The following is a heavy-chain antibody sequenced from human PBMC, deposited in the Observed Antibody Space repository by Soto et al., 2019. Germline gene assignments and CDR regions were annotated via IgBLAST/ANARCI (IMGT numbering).Heavy chain of an antibody. J-gene: IGHJ3*02. V-gene: IGHV3-33*01. CDR1: GFTFSSYG. CDR2: IWYDGSNK. Sequence: QVQLVESGGGVVQPGRSLRLSCAASGFTFSSYGMHWVRQAPGKGLEWVALIWYDGSNKYYADSVKGRFTISRDNSKNTLYLQMNSLRAEDTAVYYCARASCWMQQLVQGYKCAFDIWGQGTMVTVSS. CDR3: ARASCWMQQLVQGYKCAFDI. D-gene: IGHD6-13*01.